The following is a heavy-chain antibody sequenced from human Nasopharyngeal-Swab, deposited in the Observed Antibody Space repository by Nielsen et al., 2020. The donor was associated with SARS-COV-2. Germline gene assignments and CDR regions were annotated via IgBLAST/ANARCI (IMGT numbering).Heavy chain of an antibody. Sequence: GESLKISCAASGSTFSSYSMNWVRQAPGKGLEWVSSISSSSSYIYYADSVKGRFTISRDNAKNSLYLQMNSLRAEDTAVYYCARDEQLAYGMDVWGQGTTVTVSS. V-gene: IGHV3-21*01. CDR1: GSTFSSYS. CDR2: ISSSSSYI. CDR3: ARDEQLAYGMDV. D-gene: IGHD6-6*01. J-gene: IGHJ6*02.